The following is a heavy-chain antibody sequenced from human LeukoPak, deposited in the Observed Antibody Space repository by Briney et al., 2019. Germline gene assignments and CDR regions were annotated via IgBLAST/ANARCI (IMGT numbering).Heavy chain of an antibody. J-gene: IGHJ6*02. V-gene: IGHV4/OR15-8*01. Sequence: SETLSLTCGVSVGSISSGNWWSWVRQSPGKGLEWIGEIYHNRTPNYNPSLKSRVTISADTFKNHFSLKLTSVTAADTAVYYCATAPILRGEGGEHYKYGMDVWGQGTTVIVSS. CDR1: VGSISSGNW. D-gene: IGHD2-2*02. CDR2: IYHNRTP. CDR3: ATAPILRGEGGEHYKYGMDV.